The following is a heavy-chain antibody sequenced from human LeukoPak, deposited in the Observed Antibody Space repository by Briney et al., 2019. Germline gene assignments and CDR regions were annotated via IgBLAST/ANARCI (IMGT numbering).Heavy chain of an antibody. CDR3: AKTKGYSYGYYFDY. CDR2: MSYDGFNK. D-gene: IGHD5-18*01. Sequence: PGGSLRLSCAASGFTFSSYAMHWVRQSLGKGLEWVAVMSYDGFNKYYADSVKGRFTISRDNPKNTLYLQMNSLRAEDTAVYYCAKTKGYSYGYYFDYWGQGTLVTVSS. V-gene: IGHV3-30*18. CDR1: GFTFSSYA. J-gene: IGHJ4*02.